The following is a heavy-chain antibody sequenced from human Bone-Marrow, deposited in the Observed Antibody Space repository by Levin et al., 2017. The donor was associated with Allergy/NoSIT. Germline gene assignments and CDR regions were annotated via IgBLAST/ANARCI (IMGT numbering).Heavy chain of an antibody. Sequence: PGGSLRLSCAASGFTFSSYDMHWVRQATGRGLEWVSAIGTAADSYYSGSVKGRFTVSRDNAKNSFYLQMNSLIAGDTAAYYCARVALPLDCASTSCSDSGDWGDYWGQGTLVTASS. D-gene: IGHD2-2*01. CDR3: ARVALPLDCASTSCSDSGDWGDY. CDR2: IGTAADS. V-gene: IGHV3-13*04. CDR1: GFTFSSYD. J-gene: IGHJ4*02.